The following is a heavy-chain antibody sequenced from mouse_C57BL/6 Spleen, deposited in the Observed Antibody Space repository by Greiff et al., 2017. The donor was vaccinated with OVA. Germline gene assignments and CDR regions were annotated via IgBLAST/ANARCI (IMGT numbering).Heavy chain of an antibody. J-gene: IGHJ4*01. CDR2: ISYDGSN. CDR1: GYSITSGYY. Sequence: EVKLLESGPGLVKPSQSLSLTCSVTGYSITSGYYWNWIRQFPGNKLEWMGYISYDGSNNYNPSLKNRISITRDTSKNQFFLKLNSVTTEDTATYYCARDRTTAKYAMDYWGQGTSVTVSS. CDR3: ARDRTTAKYAMDY. V-gene: IGHV3-6*01. D-gene: IGHD1-2*01.